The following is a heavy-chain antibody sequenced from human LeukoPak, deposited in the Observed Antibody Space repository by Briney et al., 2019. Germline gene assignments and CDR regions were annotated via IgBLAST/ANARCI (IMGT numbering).Heavy chain of an antibody. V-gene: IGHV3-21*01. D-gene: IGHD6-6*01. Sequence: GGSLRLSCAASGFTFSSYSMNWVRQAPGKGLEWVSSISSSSYIYYADSVKGRFTISRDNSKDTLYLQMNSLRAEDTAVYYCATWYSRSSRGPADWGQGTLVTVSS. CDR3: ATWYSRSSRGPAD. CDR1: GFTFSSYS. J-gene: IGHJ4*02. CDR2: ISSSSYI.